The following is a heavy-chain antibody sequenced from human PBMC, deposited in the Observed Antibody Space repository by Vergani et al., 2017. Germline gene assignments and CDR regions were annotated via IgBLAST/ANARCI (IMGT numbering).Heavy chain of an antibody. J-gene: IGHJ4*02. V-gene: IGHV5-51*01. CDR1: DYSFGNYW. Sequence: EVELVQSGPEMRKPGESLKISCKGSDYSFGNYWIGWVRQMPGKGLEWMGIIYPADSDTRSSPSFQGQVTISADKSISTAFLQWDSLKASDTALYYCARHTTYTDSWGQGTLVTVSS. CDR2: IYPADSDT. CDR3: ARHTTYTDS. D-gene: IGHD1-1*01.